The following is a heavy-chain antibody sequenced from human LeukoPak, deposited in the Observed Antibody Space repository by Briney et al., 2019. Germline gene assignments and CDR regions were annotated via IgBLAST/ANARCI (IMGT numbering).Heavy chain of an antibody. CDR1: GFTFSSYV. D-gene: IGHD7-27*01. V-gene: IGHV3-33*01. Sequence: TGRSLRLSCAASGFTFSSYVMHWVRQAPGKGLEWVAVIWYDGFNKYYADSVKGRFTISRDNSKNTLYLQMNSLRVEDTAVYYCARDLGNWGWNDFWGQGTLVTVSS. CDR2: IWYDGFNK. J-gene: IGHJ4*02. CDR3: ARDLGNWGWNDF.